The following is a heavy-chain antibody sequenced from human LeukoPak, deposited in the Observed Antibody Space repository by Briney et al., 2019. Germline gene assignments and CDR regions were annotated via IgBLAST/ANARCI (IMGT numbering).Heavy chain of an antibody. CDR2: INPNSGGT. CDR1: GYTFTSYY. V-gene: IGHV1-2*02. J-gene: IGHJ4*02. D-gene: IGHD3-16*02. Sequence: ASVKVSCKASGYTFTSYYMHWVRQAPGQGLEWMGWINPNSGGTNYAQKFQGRVTMTRDTSISTAYMELSRLRSDDTAVYYCVRLGELSLAFDYWGQGTLVTVSS. CDR3: VRLGELSLAFDY.